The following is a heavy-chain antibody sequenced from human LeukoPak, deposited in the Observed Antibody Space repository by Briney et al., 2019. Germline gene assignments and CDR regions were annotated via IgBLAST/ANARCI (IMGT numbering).Heavy chain of an antibody. CDR2: ISWNSGSI. Sequence: PGGSLRLSCAASGSTFDDYAMHWVRQAPGKGLEWVSGISWNSGSIGYADSVKGRFTISRDNAKNSLYLQMNSLRAEDTALYYCAKGVTMVRGVSDWFDPWGQGTLVTVSS. D-gene: IGHD3-10*01. V-gene: IGHV3-9*01. CDR3: AKGVTMVRGVSDWFDP. J-gene: IGHJ5*02. CDR1: GSTFDDYA.